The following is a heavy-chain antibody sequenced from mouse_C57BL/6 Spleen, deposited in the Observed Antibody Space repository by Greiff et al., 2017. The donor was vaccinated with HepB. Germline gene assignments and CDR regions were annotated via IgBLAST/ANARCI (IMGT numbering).Heavy chain of an antibody. CDR3: ARSYDYDRGNWFAY. CDR2: INPSTGGT. CDR1: GYSFTGYY. Sequence: DVQLQESGPELVKPGASVKISCKASGYSFTGYYMNWVKQSPEKSLEWIGEINPSTGGTTYNQKFKAKATLTVDKSSSTAYMQLKSLTSEDSAVYYCARSYDYDRGNWFAYWGQGTLVTVSA. J-gene: IGHJ3*01. V-gene: IGHV1-42*01. D-gene: IGHD2-4*01.